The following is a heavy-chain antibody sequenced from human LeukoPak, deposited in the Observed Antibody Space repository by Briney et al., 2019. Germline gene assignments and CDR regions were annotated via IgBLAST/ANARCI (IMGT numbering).Heavy chain of an antibody. V-gene: IGHV3-53*01. CDR2: IYSGDST. Sequence: PGGSLRLSCAASGFTVSDNYMSWVRQAPGKGLEWVSVIYSGDSTYHADAVKGRFTISRDNSKNTLYLQMNSLRAEDTAVYYCGGNSDYWGQGILVTVSS. CDR3: GGNSDY. D-gene: IGHD4-23*01. CDR1: GFTVSDNY. J-gene: IGHJ4*02.